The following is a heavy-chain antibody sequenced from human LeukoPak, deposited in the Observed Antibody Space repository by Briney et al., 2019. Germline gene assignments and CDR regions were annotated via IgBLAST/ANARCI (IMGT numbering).Heavy chain of an antibody. D-gene: IGHD3-3*01. Sequence: EASVKVSCKASGYTFTSYGISWVRQAPGQGLEWMGWISAYNGNTNYAQKLQGRVTMTTDTSTSTAYMELRSLRSDDTAVYYCARVRNQYYDFWSGSYYFDYWGQGTLVTVSS. CDR2: ISAYNGNT. CDR1: GYTFTSYG. V-gene: IGHV1-18*01. CDR3: ARVRNQYYDFWSGSYYFDY. J-gene: IGHJ4*02.